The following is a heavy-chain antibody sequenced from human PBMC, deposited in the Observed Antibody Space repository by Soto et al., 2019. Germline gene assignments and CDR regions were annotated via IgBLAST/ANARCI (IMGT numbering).Heavy chain of an antibody. CDR3: ARVGVLFIAAAGSWFDP. D-gene: IGHD6-13*01. V-gene: IGHV1-18*01. J-gene: IGHJ5*02. Sequence: ASVKVSCRAYGYTFTSYGISWVRQAPGQGLEWMGWISAYNGNTNYAQKLQGRVTMTTDTSTSTAYMELRSLRSDDTAVYYCARVGVLFIAAAGSWFDPWGQGTLVTVSS. CDR1: GYTFTSYG. CDR2: ISAYNGNT.